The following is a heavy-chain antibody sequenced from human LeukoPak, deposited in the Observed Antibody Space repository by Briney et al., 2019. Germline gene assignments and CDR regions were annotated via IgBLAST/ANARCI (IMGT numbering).Heavy chain of an antibody. CDR2: IYTSGST. V-gene: IGHV4-4*07. J-gene: IGHJ6*03. Sequence: SETLSLTCTVSGGSISSYYWSWIRQPAGKGLEWIGRIYTSGSTNYNPSLTSRVTMSVDTSKNQFSLKLSSVTAADTAVYYCARDRRYYYDSSGYFYYYYYYYYMDVWGKGTTVTVSS. D-gene: IGHD3-22*01. CDR1: GGSISSYY. CDR3: ARDRRYYYDSSGYFYYYYYYYYMDV.